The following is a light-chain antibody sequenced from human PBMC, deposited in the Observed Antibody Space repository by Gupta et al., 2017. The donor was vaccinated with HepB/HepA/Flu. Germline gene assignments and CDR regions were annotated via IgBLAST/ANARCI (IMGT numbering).Light chain of an antibody. CDR1: QSIDSW. J-gene: IGKJ1*01. CDR2: KAS. Sequence: DIQMTQSPSTLSASVGDRVTITCRASQSIDSWLVWYQQKPGKAPKLLIYKASSLESGVPSRFSGSGSGTEFTLTINSLHPDDFATYYCQHYYSSSGPFGQGTKLEI. CDR3: QHYYSSSGP. V-gene: IGKV1-5*03.